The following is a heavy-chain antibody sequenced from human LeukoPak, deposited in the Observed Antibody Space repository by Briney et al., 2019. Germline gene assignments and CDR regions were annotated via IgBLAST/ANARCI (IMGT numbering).Heavy chain of an antibody. D-gene: IGHD5-24*01. CDR3: ARVRARGWLQLRGYNWFDP. CDR2: MNPNRGNT. V-gene: IGHV1-8*01. J-gene: IGHJ5*02. Sequence: ASLRVSSMPSGYTFTIYDIYWVRQATGQGLEWMGWMNPNRGNTAYAQKFQGRVTMTRNTSISTAYMELSSLRSEDTAVYYCARVRARGWLQLRGYNWFDPWGQGTLVTVSS. CDR1: GYTFTIYD.